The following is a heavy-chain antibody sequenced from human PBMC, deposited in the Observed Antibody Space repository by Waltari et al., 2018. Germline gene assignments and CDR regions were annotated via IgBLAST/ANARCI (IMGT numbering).Heavy chain of an antibody. CDR1: GFTFSSYA. Sequence: QVQLVESGGGVVQPGRSLRLSCAASGFTFSSYAMHWVRQAPGKGLEWVAVISYDGSNKYYAESVKGRFTISRDNSKNTLYLQMNSLRAEDTAVYYCARGDYYGSGSYYNEPFDYWGQGTLVTVSS. D-gene: IGHD3-10*01. V-gene: IGHV3-30-3*01. CDR2: ISYDGSNK. J-gene: IGHJ4*02. CDR3: ARGDYYGSGSYYNEPFDY.